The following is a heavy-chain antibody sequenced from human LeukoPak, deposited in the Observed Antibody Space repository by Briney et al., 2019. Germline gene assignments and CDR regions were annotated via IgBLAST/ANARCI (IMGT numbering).Heavy chain of an antibody. J-gene: IGHJ5*02. CDR2: IYSGGGT. CDR1: GFTVSSNY. V-gene: IGHV3-53*05. D-gene: IGHD6-13*01. CDR3: ARDGYIPGWFDP. Sequence: GGSLRLSCAASGFTVSSNYMSWVRQAPGKGLEWVSVIYSGGGTDYADSVKGRFTISRDNSKNTLYLQMNSLRSDDTAVYYCARDGYIPGWFDPWGQGTLVTVSS.